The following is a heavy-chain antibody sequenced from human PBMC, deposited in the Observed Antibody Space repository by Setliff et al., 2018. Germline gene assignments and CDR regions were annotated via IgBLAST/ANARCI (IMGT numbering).Heavy chain of an antibody. Sequence: PSETLSLTCAVYGGSFSGYYWSWIRQPPGKGLEWIGDIDQSGSTNYNPSLKSRLTISLDTSKNQFSLQQSSVTAADTAVYFCARSLGSGSYYNSRPFYSDYWGQGTLVTVSS. CDR1: GGSFSGYY. J-gene: IGHJ4*02. D-gene: IGHD3-10*01. CDR3: ARSLGSGSYYNSRPFYSDY. CDR2: IDQSGST. V-gene: IGHV4-34*01.